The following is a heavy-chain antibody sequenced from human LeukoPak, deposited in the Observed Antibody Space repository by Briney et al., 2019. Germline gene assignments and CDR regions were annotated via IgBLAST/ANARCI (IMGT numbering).Heavy chain of an antibody. CDR3: ARRRYNWNAIDY. D-gene: IGHD1-20*01. Sequence: GGSLRLSCAASGFTFSDYYMSWIRQAPGKGLEWVSYISSSGSTIYYADSVKGRFTVSRDNAKNSLYLQMNSLRAEDTAVYYCARRRYNWNAIDYWGQGTLVTVSS. CDR2: ISSSGSTI. J-gene: IGHJ4*02. CDR1: GFTFSDYY. V-gene: IGHV3-11*01.